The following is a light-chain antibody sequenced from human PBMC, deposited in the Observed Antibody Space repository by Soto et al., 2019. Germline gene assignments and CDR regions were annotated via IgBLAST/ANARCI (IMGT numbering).Light chain of an antibody. V-gene: IGKV1-39*01. CDR3: QQSYSSLSIN. Sequence: DIQMTQSPSSLSASVGDRVTITCRSSESIARQLNWYQQKPGKAPKLLIYAASSLQNGVPSRFRGGGSGTDFTLTISNLQPEGFATYYCQQSYSSLSINFGQGTRLQIK. J-gene: IGKJ5*01. CDR1: ESIARQ. CDR2: AAS.